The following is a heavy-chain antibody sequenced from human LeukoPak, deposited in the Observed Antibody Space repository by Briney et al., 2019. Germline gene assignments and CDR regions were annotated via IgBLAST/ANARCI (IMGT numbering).Heavy chain of an antibody. D-gene: IGHD2-15*01. CDR2: INGSGGST. J-gene: IGHJ4*02. Sequence: GGSLTLSCAPCGFTYRICSMNCARDARGKGGVGFSCINGSGGSTYYADSVRGRFTISRDNSKNTMYMQMNTLRAEDTAVYYCAKDSYGSSRILYFFDYWGQGTLVTVSS. CDR1: GFTYRICS. CDR3: AKDSYGSSRILYFFDY. V-gene: IGHV3-23*01.